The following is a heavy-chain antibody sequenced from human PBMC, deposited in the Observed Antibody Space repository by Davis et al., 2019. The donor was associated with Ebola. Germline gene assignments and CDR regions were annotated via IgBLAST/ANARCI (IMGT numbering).Heavy chain of an antibody. J-gene: IGHJ4*02. Sequence: GGSLRLSCEASGSMFSSFALTWVRQAPGKGLEWVATIRGNGSSAYYAASVKGRLTISRDNSKNTLYLQMNSLRAEDTAVYYCARTPWELMSGGYFDYWGQGTLVTVSS. CDR3: ARTPWELMSGGYFDY. D-gene: IGHD1-26*01. CDR2: IRGNGSSA. V-gene: IGHV3-23*01. CDR1: GSMFSSFA.